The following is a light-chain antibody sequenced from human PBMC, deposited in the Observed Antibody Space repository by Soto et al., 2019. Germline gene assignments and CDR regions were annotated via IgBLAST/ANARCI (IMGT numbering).Light chain of an antibody. Sequence: QSVVTQPPSVSGAPGQRVTISCTGSASNLGAKYAVHWYQHLPGTAPKLLIYDNIHRPSGVPDRFSGSKSDTSASLAITGLQAEDEADYYCQSYDTTLSGLVFGGGTKLTVL. CDR3: QSYDTTLSGLV. V-gene: IGLV1-40*01. CDR2: DNI. J-gene: IGLJ3*02. CDR1: ASNLGAKYA.